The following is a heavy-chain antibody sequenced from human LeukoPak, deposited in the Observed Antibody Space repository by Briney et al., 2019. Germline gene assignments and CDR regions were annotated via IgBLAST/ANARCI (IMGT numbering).Heavy chain of an antibody. Sequence: PSETLSLTCTVSGGSISSSSYYWGWIRQPPGKGLEWIGSIYYSGSTYYNPSLKSRVTISVDTSKNQFSLKLSSVTAADTAVYYCASRQQLVARFAFDIWGQGTMVTASS. V-gene: IGHV4-39*07. J-gene: IGHJ3*02. CDR2: IYYSGST. D-gene: IGHD6-13*01. CDR3: ASRQQLVARFAFDI. CDR1: GGSISSSSYY.